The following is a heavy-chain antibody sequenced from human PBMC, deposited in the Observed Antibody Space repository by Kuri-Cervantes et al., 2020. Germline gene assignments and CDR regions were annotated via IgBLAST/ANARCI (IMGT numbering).Heavy chain of an antibody. CDR1: SSYG. D-gene: IGHD3-3*01. CDR2: ISNSGTP. CDR3: ARLGIRYYFDY. V-gene: IGHV4-39*01. Sequence: SSYGMHWVRQPPGKGLEWIGSISNSGTPYYNPSLNSRVTISVDTSKQQFSLKLGSVTAVDTAVYYCARLGIRYYFDYWGQGTLVTVSS. J-gene: IGHJ4*02.